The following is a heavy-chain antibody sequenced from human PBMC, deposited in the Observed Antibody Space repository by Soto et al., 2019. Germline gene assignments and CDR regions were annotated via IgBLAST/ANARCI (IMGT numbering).Heavy chain of an antibody. V-gene: IGHV3-48*01. CDR1: GFTFSSYS. CDR3: AREDYYYDSSPKYGMDV. D-gene: IGHD3-22*01. J-gene: IGHJ6*02. Sequence: PGGSLRLSCAASGFTFSSYSMNWVRQAPGKGLEWVSYISSSSSTIYYADSVKGRFTISRDNAKNSLYLQMNSLRAEDTAVYYCAREDYYYDSSPKYGMDVWGQGTTVTAP. CDR2: ISSSSSTI.